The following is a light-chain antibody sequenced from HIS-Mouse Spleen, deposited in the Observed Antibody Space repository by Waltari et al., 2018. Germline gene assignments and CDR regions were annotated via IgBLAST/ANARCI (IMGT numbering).Light chain of an antibody. CDR3: CSYAGSYTWV. J-gene: IGLJ3*02. CDR1: SSDVGGYNS. V-gene: IGLV2-11*01. CDR2: DVS. Sequence: QSALTQPLSVPGSPGQSVTISCTGTSSDVGGYNSVSWYQQHPGKAPKLMIYDVSKRPSGVPDRFSGSKSGNTASLTISGLQAEDEADYYCCSYAGSYTWVFGGGTKLTVL.